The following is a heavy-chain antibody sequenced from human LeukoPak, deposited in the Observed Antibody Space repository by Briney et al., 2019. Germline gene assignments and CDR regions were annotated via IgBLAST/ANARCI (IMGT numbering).Heavy chain of an antibody. D-gene: IGHD5-18*01. CDR1: GGSISSSSYY. CDR3: ARGRNVDTAMVDEPCGALDI. V-gene: IGHV4-39*07. J-gene: IGHJ3*02. Sequence: SETLSLTCTVSGGSISSSSYYWGWIRQPPGKGLEWIGSIYYSGSTYYNPSLTSRVTISEDTSKNQFSLELSSGTGADTAVHYCARGRNVDTAMVDEPCGALDIWGQGPMVTVSS. CDR2: IYYSGST.